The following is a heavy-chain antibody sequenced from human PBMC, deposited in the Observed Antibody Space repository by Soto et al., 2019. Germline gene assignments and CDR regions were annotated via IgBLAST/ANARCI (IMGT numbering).Heavy chain of an antibody. CDR3: AKSYSGSYAAAFDI. CDR2: ISGSGGST. CDR1: GLTFSSYA. D-gene: IGHD1-26*01. J-gene: IGHJ3*02. V-gene: IGHV3-23*01. Sequence: GGSMGLSCAASGLTFSSYAMSWVRKAPGKGLEWVSAISGSGGSTYYADSVKGRFTISRDNSKNTLYLQMNSLRAEDTAVYYCAKSYSGSYAAAFDIWGQGTMVTVSS.